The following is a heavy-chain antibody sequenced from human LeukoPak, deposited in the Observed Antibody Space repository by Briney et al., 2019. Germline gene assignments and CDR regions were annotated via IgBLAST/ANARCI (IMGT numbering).Heavy chain of an antibody. V-gene: IGHV4-39*01. CDR3: ARQRVRYFDWSP. CDR2: IYYSGST. D-gene: IGHD3-9*01. Sequence: NPSETLSLTCTVSGGSISSSSYYWGWIRQPPGKGLEWIGSIYYSGSTYYNPSLKSRVTISVDTSKNQFSLKLSSVTAADTAVYYCARQRVRYFDWSPWGQGTLVTVSS. J-gene: IGHJ5*02. CDR1: GGSISSSSYY.